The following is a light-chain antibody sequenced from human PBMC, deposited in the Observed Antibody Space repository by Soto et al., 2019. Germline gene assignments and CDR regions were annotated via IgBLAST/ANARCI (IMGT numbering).Light chain of an antibody. V-gene: IGLV1-40*01. J-gene: IGLJ2*01. CDR2: GNT. Sequence: QAVVTQPPSVSGAPGQRVTISCTGISSNIGAGYDVHWYQQLPGRAPKLLIYGNTNRPSGVPDRFSGSKSGTSASLAITGLQAEDEADYYCLSFDSSLSVVFGGGTKLTVL. CDR1: SSNIGAGYD. CDR3: LSFDSSLSVV.